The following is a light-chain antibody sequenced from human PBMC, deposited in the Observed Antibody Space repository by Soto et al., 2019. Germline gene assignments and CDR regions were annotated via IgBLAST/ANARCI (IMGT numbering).Light chain of an antibody. J-gene: IGKJ1*01. CDR3: QQYHNYPRT. CDR2: DAS. CDR1: QSIRTW. Sequence: DIQMTQSPSTLSASVGDRVTITCRASQSIRTWLAWYQHKPGKAPKFLIYDASTVESGVPSRFSGSGSGTESTLTISDLQPDDFATYYCQQYHNYPRTFGQGTRVEIK. V-gene: IGKV1-5*01.